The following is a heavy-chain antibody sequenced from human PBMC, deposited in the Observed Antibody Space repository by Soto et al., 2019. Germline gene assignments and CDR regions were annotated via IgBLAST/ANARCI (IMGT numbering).Heavy chain of an antibody. V-gene: IGHV3-21*01. CDR1: GFIFSRYS. CDR2: IGTSGSYI. J-gene: IGHJ4*02. D-gene: IGHD1-26*01. Sequence: GGSLRLSCAVSGFIFSRYSMNWVRQAPGKGLEWVSSIGTSGSYIYDTDSVKGRFTISRDNTKDSLYLQMNSLRAEDTAIYYCARGSAFIGLDYWGQGTPVTSPQ. CDR3: ARGSAFIGLDY.